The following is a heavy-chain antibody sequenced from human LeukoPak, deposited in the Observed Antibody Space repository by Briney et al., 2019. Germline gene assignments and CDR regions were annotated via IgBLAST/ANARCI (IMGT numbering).Heavy chain of an antibody. CDR2: INSDGSST. CDR1: GFTFSSYW. J-gene: IGHJ4*02. V-gene: IGHV3-74*01. D-gene: IGHD3-3*01. CDR3: ARGNHVLRFLEWLIDY. Sequence: GGSLRLSCAASGFTFSSYWMHWVRQAPGKGLVWVSRINSDGSSTSYADSVKGRFTISRDNAKNTLYLQMNSLRVEDTAVYYCARGNHVLRFLEWLIDYWGQGTLVTVSS.